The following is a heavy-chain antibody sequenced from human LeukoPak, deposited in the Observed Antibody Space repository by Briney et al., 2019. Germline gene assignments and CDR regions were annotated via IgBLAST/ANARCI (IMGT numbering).Heavy chain of an antibody. CDR1: GFTSSSYA. D-gene: IGHD3-10*01. CDR3: ARGSHQDYFGSMTYLFDY. J-gene: IGHJ4*02. CDR2: ISHDGRNK. Sequence: PGGSLRLSCAASGFTSSSYAIHWVRQAPGKGLEWVTLISHDGRNKYYADSVKGRFTISRDNSKKTLYLEVNSLRAEDTAVYFCARGSHQDYFGSMTYLFDYWGQGTLVTVSS. V-gene: IGHV3-30*04.